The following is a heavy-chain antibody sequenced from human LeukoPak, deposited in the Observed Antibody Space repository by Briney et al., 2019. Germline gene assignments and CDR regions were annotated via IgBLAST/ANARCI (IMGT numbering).Heavy chain of an antibody. V-gene: IGHV3-23*01. Sequence: PGGSLRLSCAASGFTFSSYAMSWVRQAPGKGLEWVSAISGSGGSTYYADSVKGRFTISRDNSKNTLYLQMNSLRAEDTAVYYCARSEGGFVSENYWGQGTLVTVSS. CDR3: ARSEGGFVSENY. J-gene: IGHJ4*02. CDR1: GFTFSSYA. CDR2: ISGSGGST. D-gene: IGHD2-15*01.